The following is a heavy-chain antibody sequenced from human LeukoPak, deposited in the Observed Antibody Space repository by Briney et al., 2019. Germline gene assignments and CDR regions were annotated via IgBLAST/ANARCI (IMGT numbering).Heavy chain of an antibody. CDR2: ISGSGGST. Sequence: GGSLRLSCAASGFTFRSYPMNWVRQAPGKGLEWVSTISGSGGSTYYADSVKGRFTISRDNSKNTLYLQMNRLRAEDTAVYYCAKERTQTTSFDYWGQGTLVTVSS. V-gene: IGHV3-23*01. J-gene: IGHJ4*02. CDR1: GFTFRSYP. D-gene: IGHD2/OR15-2a*01. CDR3: AKERTQTTSFDY.